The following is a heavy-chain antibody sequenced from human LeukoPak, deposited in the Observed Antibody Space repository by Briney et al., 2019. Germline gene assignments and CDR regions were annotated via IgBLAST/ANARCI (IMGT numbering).Heavy chain of an antibody. V-gene: IGHV1-46*01. CDR2: INPSGGST. CDR3: ARGGDFYYYYMDV. CDR1: GYTFTTYY. J-gene: IGHJ6*03. Sequence: ASVKVSCKASGYTFTTYYIHWVRQAPGQGLEWMGIINPSGGSTSFAQKFQGRLTMTRDTSTSTVYVELSSLSSEDTAVYYCARGGDFYYYYMDVWGKGTTVTVSS. D-gene: IGHD2-15*01.